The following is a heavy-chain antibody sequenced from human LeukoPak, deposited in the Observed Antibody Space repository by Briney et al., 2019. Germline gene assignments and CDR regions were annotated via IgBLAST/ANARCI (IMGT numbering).Heavy chain of an antibody. V-gene: IGHV1-2*04. CDR2: INPNSGAT. D-gene: IGHD5-12*01. CDR3: ARGGADLGYSGYEKPNFDY. CDR1: GYTFTGYY. Sequence: GASVKVSCKASGYTFTGYYVHWVRQAPGQGPEWMGWINPNSGATNYAQKFQGWVTMTRDTSISTAYMDLSMRSDDTAVYYCARGGADLGYSGYEKPNFDYWGQGTLVTVSS. J-gene: IGHJ4*02.